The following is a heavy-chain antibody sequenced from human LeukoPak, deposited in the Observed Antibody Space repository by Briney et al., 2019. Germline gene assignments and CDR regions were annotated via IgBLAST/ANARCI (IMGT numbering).Heavy chain of an antibody. CDR1: GFTFSSYG. V-gene: IGHV3-30*03. J-gene: IGHJ4*02. Sequence: GRSLRLSCAASGFTFSSYGMHWVRQAPGKGLEWVAVISYDGSNKYYADSVKGRFTISRDNSKNTLYLQMNSLRAEDTAVYYCARGKVGAVFDYWGQGTLVTVSS. CDR3: ARGKVGAVFDY. D-gene: IGHD1-26*01. CDR2: ISYDGSNK.